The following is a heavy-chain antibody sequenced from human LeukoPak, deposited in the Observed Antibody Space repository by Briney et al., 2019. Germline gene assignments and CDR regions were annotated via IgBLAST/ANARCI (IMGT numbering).Heavy chain of an antibody. Sequence: SETLPLTCIVSGGCISSYYWSWIRQPARKGLEWIGYIYYRGRTNYNHSLKSPVTISVDTSKNQFSLKLSSVTAADTAVYYCARAGYCSSTSCRYNGAWFDPWGQGTLVTVSS. CDR2: IYYRGRT. D-gene: IGHD2-2*01. V-gene: IGHV4-59*01. CDR1: GGCISSYY. J-gene: IGHJ5*02. CDR3: ARAGYCSSTSCRYNGAWFDP.